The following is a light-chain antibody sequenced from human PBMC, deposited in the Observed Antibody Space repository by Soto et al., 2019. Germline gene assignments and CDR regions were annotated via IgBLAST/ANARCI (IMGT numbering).Light chain of an antibody. CDR3: QKYNSAPSLT. J-gene: IGKJ4*01. CDR2: AAS. Sequence: DIQMTQSPSSLSASVGDRVTITCRASQGISNYLAWYQQKPGKVPKLLIYAASTLQSGVPSRFSGSGSGTDFTLTISSLQPEDVATYYCQKYNSAPSLTFGGGTKVEVK. CDR1: QGISNY. V-gene: IGKV1-27*01.